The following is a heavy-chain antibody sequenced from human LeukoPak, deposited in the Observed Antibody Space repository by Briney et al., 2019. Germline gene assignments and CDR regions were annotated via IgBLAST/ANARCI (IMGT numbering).Heavy chain of an antibody. J-gene: IGHJ6*02. CDR3: ARPGLRFFDWSNSYYYAMDV. CDR1: GGSFSNYY. CDR2: INHSGSP. D-gene: IGHD3-9*01. Sequence: SETLSLTCAVYGGSFSNYYWSWIRHPPGKVLEWIGEINHSGSPNYNPSLKSRLPISVDTSKNQFSLKLISVTAADTAVYYCARPGLRFFDWSNSYYYAMDVWGQGTTVSVSS. V-gene: IGHV4-34*01.